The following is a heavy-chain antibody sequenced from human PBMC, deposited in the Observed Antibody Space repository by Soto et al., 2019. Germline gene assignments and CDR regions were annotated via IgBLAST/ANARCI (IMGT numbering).Heavy chain of an antibody. CDR1: GFTFSSYW. J-gene: IGHJ4*02. D-gene: IGHD5-12*01. CDR3: AREANSGYGPFDY. V-gene: IGHV3-74*01. Sequence: EVQLVESGGGLVQPGGSLRLSCAASGFTFSSYWMHWVRQAPGKGLVWVSRINSDGSSTSYADSVKGRFTISRDNAKNTLYLKMNSLRAEDTAVYYCAREANSGYGPFDYWGQGTLVTVSS. CDR2: INSDGSST.